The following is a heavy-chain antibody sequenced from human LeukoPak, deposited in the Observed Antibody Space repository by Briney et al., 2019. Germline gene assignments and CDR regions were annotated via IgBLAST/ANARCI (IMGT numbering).Heavy chain of an antibody. CDR1: GFTFSSYW. CDR3: VRDRGTYRPIDY. CDR2: INSDGGST. D-gene: IGHD1-26*01. J-gene: IGHJ4*02. V-gene: IGHV3-74*01. Sequence: GGSLRLSCAASGFTFSSYWMHWVRQAPGKGLVWVSRINSDGGSTSYADSVKGRFTISRDNAQNSLYLQMNSLRAEDTAIYYCVRDRGTYRPIDYWGQGTLVTVSS.